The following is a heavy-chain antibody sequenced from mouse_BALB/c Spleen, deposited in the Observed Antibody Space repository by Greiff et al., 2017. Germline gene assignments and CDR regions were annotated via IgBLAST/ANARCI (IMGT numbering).Heavy chain of an antibody. V-gene: IGHV2-9*02. Sequence: VKLMESGPGLVAPSQSLSITCTVSGFSLTSYGVHWVRQPPGKGLEWLGVIWAGGSTNYNSALMSRLSISKDNSKSQVFLKMNSLQTDDTAMYYCAREDRGYDGYPLAYWGQGTLVTVSA. J-gene: IGHJ3*01. D-gene: IGHD2-3*01. CDR1: GFSLTSYG. CDR2: IWAGGST. CDR3: AREDRGYDGYPLAY.